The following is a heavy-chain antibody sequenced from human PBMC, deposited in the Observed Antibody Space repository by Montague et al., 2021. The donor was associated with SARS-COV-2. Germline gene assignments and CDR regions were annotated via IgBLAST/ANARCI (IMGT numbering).Heavy chain of an antibody. D-gene: IGHD5-18*01. CDR2: IYYSGST. CDR3: ARLSSGYSYDAFDI. V-gene: IGHV4-59*01. CDR1: GGSITSYY. Sequence: SETLSLTCTVSGGSITSYYWTWIRQPPGKGLEWVGRIYYSGSTNYNPSLKSRVTISVDTSKNQFSLKLSSVTAADTAVYYCARLSSGYSYDAFDIWGQGTMVTVSS. J-gene: IGHJ3*02.